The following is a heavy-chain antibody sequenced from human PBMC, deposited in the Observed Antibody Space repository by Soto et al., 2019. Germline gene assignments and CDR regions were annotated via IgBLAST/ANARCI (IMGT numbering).Heavy chain of an antibody. CDR1: GGTFSSYA. CDR2: IIPIFGTA. V-gene: IGHV1-69*13. J-gene: IGHJ6*02. CDR3: ARRGPPLPSNWNYVDYYYYGMDV. D-gene: IGHD1-7*01. Sequence: SVKVSCKASGGTFSSYAISWVRQAPGQGLEWMGGIIPIFGTANYAQKFQGRVTITADESTSTAYMELSSLRSEDTAVYYCARRGPPLPSNWNYVDYYYYGMDVWGQGTKVTVYS.